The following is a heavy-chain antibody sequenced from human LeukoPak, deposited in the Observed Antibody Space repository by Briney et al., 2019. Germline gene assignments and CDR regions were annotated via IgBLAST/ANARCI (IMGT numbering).Heavy chain of an antibody. CDR1: GFTVSSNY. D-gene: IGHD6-13*01. CDR2: IYSGGST. J-gene: IGHJ3*02. V-gene: IGHV3-53*01. CDR3: ARTRTSSWYDAFDI. Sequence: GGSLRLSCAASGFTVSSNYMSWVRQAPGKGLEWVSVIYSGGSTYYADSVRGRFTISRDNSKNTLYLQLSSLRAEDTAVYYCARTRTSSWYDAFDIWGQGTMVTVSS.